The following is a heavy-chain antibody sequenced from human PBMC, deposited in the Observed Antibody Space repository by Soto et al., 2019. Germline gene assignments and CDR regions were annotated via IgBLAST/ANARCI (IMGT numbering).Heavy chain of an antibody. CDR3: ARGLSRTLSSNPGDFFAS. J-gene: IGHJ4*02. D-gene: IGHD2-21*02. V-gene: IGHV4-31*03. Sequence: QVQLQESGPGLVKPSQTLSLTCTVSGGSISSGGDYWTWIRQHPGKGLEWIAYIYYSGSTYYNPSLQSRGTISIDPSKKQFSLKLSSVTAADTAVYYCARGLSRTLSSNPGDFFASWGQGTLVTVSS. CDR2: IYYSGST. CDR1: GGSISSGGDY.